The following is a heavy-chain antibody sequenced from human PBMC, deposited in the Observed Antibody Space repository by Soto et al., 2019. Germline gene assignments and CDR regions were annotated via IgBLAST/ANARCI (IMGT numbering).Heavy chain of an antibody. Sequence: GGSLRLSCAASGFTFSSYSMNWVRQAPGKGLEWVSSISSSSIYIYYADSVKGRFTISRDNAKNSLYLQMNSLRAEDTAVYYCARDRSGGMAVWGQGTTLTV. CDR3: ARDRSGGMAV. D-gene: IGHD3-16*02. J-gene: IGHJ6*01. CDR2: ISSSSIYI. CDR1: GFTFSSYS. V-gene: IGHV3-21*01.